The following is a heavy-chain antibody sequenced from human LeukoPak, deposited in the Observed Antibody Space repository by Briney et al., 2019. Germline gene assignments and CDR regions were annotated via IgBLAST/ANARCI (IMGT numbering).Heavy chain of an antibody. D-gene: IGHD5-24*01. Sequence: SETLSLTCTVSGGSISSYYWSWIRQPPGKGLEWIACISYSGSTKYNPSLKSRVTISVDTSKNQFSLRLSSVTAADTAVYYCARAGIMATTPFGYWGQGTLVSVSS. V-gene: IGHV4-59*01. J-gene: IGHJ4*02. CDR2: ISYSGST. CDR3: ARAGIMATTPFGY. CDR1: GGSISSYY.